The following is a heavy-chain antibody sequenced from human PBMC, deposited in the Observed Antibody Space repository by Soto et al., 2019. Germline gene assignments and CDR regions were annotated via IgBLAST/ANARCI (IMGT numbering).Heavy chain of an antibody. CDR3: ARGHIPVYGPVPDYFDS. V-gene: IGHV4-34*02. D-gene: IGHD2-21*01. J-gene: IGHJ4*02. CDR2: VTHSGST. Sequence: QVHLQQWGADLLKPSETLSLTCGVYGGSLRGSYWSWIRQPPGKALEWLGKVTHSGSTTFNPSLKSHVSVSVDASDNQFSLQLTSVTAADTAVYYCARGHIPVYGPVPDYFDSWGQGTLVTVSS. CDR1: GGSLRGSY.